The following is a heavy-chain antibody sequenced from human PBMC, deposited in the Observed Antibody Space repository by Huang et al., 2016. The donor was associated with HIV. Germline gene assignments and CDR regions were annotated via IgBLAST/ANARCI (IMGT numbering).Heavy chain of an antibody. V-gene: IGHV3-11*04. Sequence: QVQLVESGGGLVKPGGSLRLSCAASGFTFSDYYMSWIRQAQGKGLEWVSYISNTGNTIYYPDSGKGRFTISRDNAKNSLFLQMNSLRAEDTAIYYCARKGRDDFWSGYPDYWGQGTLVTVSS. CDR3: ARKGRDDFWSGYPDY. CDR1: GFTFSDYY. J-gene: IGHJ4*02. D-gene: IGHD3-3*01. CDR2: ISNTGNTI.